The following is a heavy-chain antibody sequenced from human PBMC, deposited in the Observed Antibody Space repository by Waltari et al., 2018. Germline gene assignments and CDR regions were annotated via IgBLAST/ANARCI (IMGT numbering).Heavy chain of an antibody. J-gene: IGHJ4*01. D-gene: IGHD3-10*01. V-gene: IGHV4-59*11. Sequence: QVQLQESGPGLVKPSETLSLPCTVSDGSMTCHYWSLIRQPPGKGLEWIGYIYYSGNTNYNPSLKSRVTISVDTSKTQFSLNLNSVTAADTALYYCARTSRAIDYYFDYWGQGTLVTVSS. CDR2: IYYSGNT. CDR1: DGSMTCHY. CDR3: ARTSRAIDYYFDY.